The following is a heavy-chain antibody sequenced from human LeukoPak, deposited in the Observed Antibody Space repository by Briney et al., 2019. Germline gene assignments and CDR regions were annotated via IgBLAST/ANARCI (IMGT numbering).Heavy chain of an antibody. CDR3: ARDSTLRYYFDY. Sequence: SETLSLTCTVSGGSISSYYWSWIRQPAGKGLEWIGRIYTRGSTNYNPSLESRVTMSVDTSKNQFSLNLSSVTAADTAVYYCARDSTLRYYFDYWGQGTLVTVSS. CDR1: GGSISSYY. D-gene: IGHD2-2*01. J-gene: IGHJ4*02. CDR2: IYTRGST. V-gene: IGHV4-4*07.